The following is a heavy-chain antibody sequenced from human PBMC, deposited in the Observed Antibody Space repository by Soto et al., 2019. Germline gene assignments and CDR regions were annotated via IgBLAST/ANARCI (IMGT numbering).Heavy chain of an antibody. CDR1: GGSISSGGYS. V-gene: IGHV4-61*08. J-gene: IGHJ5*02. CDR2: IYYSGST. D-gene: IGHD6-19*01. CDR3: ARDRAAVAGFNWFDP. Sequence: SETLSLTCAVSGGSISSGGYSWSWIRQPPGKGLEWIGYIYYSGSTNYNPSLKSRVTISVDTSKNQFSLKLSSVTAADTAVYYCARDRAAVAGFNWFDPWGQGTLVTVSS.